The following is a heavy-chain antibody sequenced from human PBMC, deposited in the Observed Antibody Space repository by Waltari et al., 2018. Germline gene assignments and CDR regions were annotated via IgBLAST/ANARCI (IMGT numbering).Heavy chain of an antibody. CDR3: VRDWRAGYFGPVRDTSFDH. CDR1: GYSISSDYY. Sequence: QFQLQESGPGLVKPSETLSLTCRVSGYSISSDYYWGGMGQPPGKGLEWLGSIFHSGDTYYNPSVKRRVTISLDTSKNQLSLKLHSVTAADTAVYYCVRDWRAGYFGPVRDTSFDHWGQGTLVTVSS. V-gene: IGHV4-38-2*02. J-gene: IGHJ4*02. CDR2: IFHSGDT. D-gene: IGHD3-22*01.